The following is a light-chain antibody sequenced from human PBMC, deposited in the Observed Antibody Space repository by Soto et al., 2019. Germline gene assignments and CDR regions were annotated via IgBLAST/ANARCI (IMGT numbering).Light chain of an antibody. CDR3: QQSYSTPPT. CDR1: QSISSY. Sequence: DIQVTQSPTSLSASVGGRVTIPCRASQSISSYLNWYQQKPGKAPKLLIYAASSLQSGVPSRFSGSGSGTDFTLTISSLQPEDFATYYCQQSYSTPPTFGQGTKVDIK. CDR2: AAS. J-gene: IGKJ1*01. V-gene: IGKV1-39*01.